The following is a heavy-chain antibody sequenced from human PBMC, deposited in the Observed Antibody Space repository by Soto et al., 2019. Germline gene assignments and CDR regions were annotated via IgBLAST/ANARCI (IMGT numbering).Heavy chain of an antibody. CDR3: SRPRIRSGYYPGPFQH. J-gene: IGHJ1*01. CDR1: GFTFGDFA. V-gene: IGHV3-49*03. Sequence: GGSLRLSCTASGFTFGDFAMSWFRQAPGKGLECVGFIRSKAYGGTTEYAASVKGRFTISRDDSKSIAYLQMNSLKTEDTAVYYCSRPRIRSGYYPGPFQHWGQGTLVTVSS. D-gene: IGHD3-22*01. CDR2: IRSKAYGGTT.